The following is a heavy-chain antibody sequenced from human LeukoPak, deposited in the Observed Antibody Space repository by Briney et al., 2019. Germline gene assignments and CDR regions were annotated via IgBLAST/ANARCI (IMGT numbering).Heavy chain of an antibody. CDR1: GYPFSRHA. J-gene: IGHJ4*02. CDR2: INSGNGKT. Sequence: ASVKVSCKASGYPFSRHAIHWVRQAPGQRLEWMGWINSGNGKTKYSQKFQGRVTITRDTSASTAYMELTSQTAEDTAVYYCARDRGRILWFGEFDYWGQGTLVSVSS. V-gene: IGHV1-3*01. CDR3: ARDRGRILWFGEFDY. D-gene: IGHD3-10*01.